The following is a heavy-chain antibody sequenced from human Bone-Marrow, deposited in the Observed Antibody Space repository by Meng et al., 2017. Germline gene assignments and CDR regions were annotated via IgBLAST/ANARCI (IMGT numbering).Heavy chain of an antibody. CDR3: ARVGPSIAVAVI. CDR1: GDTFSSDG. J-gene: IGHJ4*02. D-gene: IGHD6-19*01. Sequence: HVQRVQSGAEVKHPGASVKVSCKASGDTFSSDGISWVRQAPGQGLEWLGWISAFNGKTNYAQKLQDRVTMTTDTSTSTAYMELRSLRSDDTAVYYCARVGPSIAVAVIWGQGTLVTVSS. V-gene: IGHV1-18*01. CDR2: ISAFNGKT.